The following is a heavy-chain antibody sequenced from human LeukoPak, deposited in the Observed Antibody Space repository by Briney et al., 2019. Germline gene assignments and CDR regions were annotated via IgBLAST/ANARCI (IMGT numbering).Heavy chain of an antibody. CDR1: GFSFGNCA. J-gene: IGHJ5*01. CDR3: VKDPRDTYGTNWFVS. D-gene: IGHD2-21*01. V-gene: IGHV3-23*01. CDR2: ISGTGGAT. Sequence: GGSLRLSCVASGFSFGNCAMSWVRQTPGKGLQWVSQISGTGGATWYAGFARDRFTISRDNSKKTLYLQMSGLRVEDTAMYYCVKDPRDTYGTNWFVSWGQGTLLIVSS.